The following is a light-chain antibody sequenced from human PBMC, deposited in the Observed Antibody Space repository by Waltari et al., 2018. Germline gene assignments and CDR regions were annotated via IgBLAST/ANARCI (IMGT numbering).Light chain of an antibody. Sequence: QSALTQPRSVSGSPGQSVTISCTGNNNDVGKYNYVSWYQQFPGKAPKLILYSVTKRPSGVPDRFSGSKSGNTASLSISGLRDEDEGDYYCCSYAGAYTVFGGGTKLTVL. J-gene: IGLJ2*01. CDR1: NNDVGKYNY. CDR3: CSYAGAYTV. V-gene: IGLV2-11*01. CDR2: SVT.